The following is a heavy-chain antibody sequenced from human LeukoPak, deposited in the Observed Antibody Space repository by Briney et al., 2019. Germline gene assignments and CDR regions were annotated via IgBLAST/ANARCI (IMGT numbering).Heavy chain of an antibody. CDR3: ATRGYGSYYYYYGMDV. J-gene: IGHJ6*02. CDR1: GGSISSYY. V-gene: IGHV4-59*01. CDR2: IYYSGST. D-gene: IGHD1-1*01. Sequence: SETLSLTRTVSGGSISSYYWSWIRQPPGKGLEWIGYIYYSGSTNYNPSLKSRVTISVDTSKNQFSLKLSSVTAADTAVYYCATRGYGSYYYYYGMDVWGQGTTVTVSS.